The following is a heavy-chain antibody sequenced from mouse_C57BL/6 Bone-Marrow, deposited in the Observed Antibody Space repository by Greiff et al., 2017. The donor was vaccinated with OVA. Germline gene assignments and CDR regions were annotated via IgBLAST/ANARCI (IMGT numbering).Heavy chain of an antibody. J-gene: IGHJ1*03. D-gene: IGHD1-1*01. Sequence: QVQLQQSGAELVRPGASVTLSCKASGYTFTDYEMHWVKQTPVHGLEWIGAIDPETGGTAYNQKFKGKAILTADKSSSTAYMQLSSLTTEDSAIYYCARGGTTVVADWYFDVWGTGTTVTVSS. V-gene: IGHV1-15*01. CDR3: ARGGTTVVADWYFDV. CDR2: IDPETGGT. CDR1: GYTFTDYE.